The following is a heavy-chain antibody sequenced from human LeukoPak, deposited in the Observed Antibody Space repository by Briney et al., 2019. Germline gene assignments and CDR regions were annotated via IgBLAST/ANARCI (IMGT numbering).Heavy chain of an antibody. CDR1: GYTFTGYY. J-gene: IGHJ4*02. CDR2: INPNSGGT. V-gene: IGHV1-2*02. D-gene: IGHD3-10*01. CDR3: ARDGSGGYYNVVDY. Sequence: GASVKVSCKASGYTFTGYYMHWVRQAPGQGLEWMGWINPNSGGTNYAQKFQGRVTMTRDTSVSTAYMELSRLRSDDTAVYYCARDGSGGYYNVVDYWGQGTLVTVSS.